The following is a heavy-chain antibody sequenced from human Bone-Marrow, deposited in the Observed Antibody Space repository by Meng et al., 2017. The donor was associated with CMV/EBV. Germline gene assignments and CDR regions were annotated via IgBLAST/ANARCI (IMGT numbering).Heavy chain of an antibody. CDR1: GFTFSSYD. D-gene: IGHD3-3*01. J-gene: IGHJ6*02. V-gene: IGHV3-13*01. CDR2: IGTAGDT. Sequence: GESLKISCAASGFTFSSYDMHWVRQATGKGLEWVSAIGTAGDTYYPGSVKGRFTISRENAKNSLYLQMNSLRAGDTAVYYCARGDYDFWSGYSYGMDVWGQGTTVTVSS. CDR3: ARGDYDFWSGYSYGMDV.